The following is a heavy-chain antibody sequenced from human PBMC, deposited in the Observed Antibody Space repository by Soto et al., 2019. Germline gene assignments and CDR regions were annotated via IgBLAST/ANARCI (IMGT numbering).Heavy chain of an antibody. CDR3: ARGDKGGFDL. J-gene: IGHJ3*01. CDR1: GFTFNYYW. Sequence: EVQLVESEGGLVQRGGSLRLSCAASGFTFNYYWMHWVRQAPGQGLVWVSHIHSDGSSTTYADSVKGRFTISRVNAKNTLYLQMNSRRAEDTAVYYWARGDKGGFDLWGQGTKVTVSS. CDR2: IHSDGSST. D-gene: IGHD2-21*02. V-gene: IGHV3-74*01.